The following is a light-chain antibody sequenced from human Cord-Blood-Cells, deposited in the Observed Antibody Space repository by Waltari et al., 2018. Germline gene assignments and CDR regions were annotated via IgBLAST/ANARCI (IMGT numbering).Light chain of an antibody. Sequence: EMSLTQSPGTLSLSPGERATLSCRASQSVSSSYLACYQQKPGQAPRLLIYGASSRATGIPDRFSGSGSGTDFTLTISRLEPEDFAVYYCQQYGSSPRTFGQGTKVEIK. CDR3: QQYGSSPRT. J-gene: IGKJ1*01. CDR1: QSVSSSY. V-gene: IGKV3-20*01. CDR2: GAS.